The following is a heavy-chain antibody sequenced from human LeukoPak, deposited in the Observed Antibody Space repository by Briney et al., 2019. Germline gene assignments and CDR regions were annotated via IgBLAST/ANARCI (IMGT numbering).Heavy chain of an antibody. J-gene: IGHJ4*02. CDR1: GGSISISNYY. Sequence: PSETLSLTCTVSGGSISISNYYWGWIRQPPGRGLEWIGSISYSGTYYNPSLKCRLTISVDTSKNHFSLNLRSVTAADTAVYYCARRTSNPVGAIDYWGQGTLVTVSS. D-gene: IGHD3-16*01. CDR3: ARRTSNPVGAIDY. V-gene: IGHV4-39*01. CDR2: ISYSGT.